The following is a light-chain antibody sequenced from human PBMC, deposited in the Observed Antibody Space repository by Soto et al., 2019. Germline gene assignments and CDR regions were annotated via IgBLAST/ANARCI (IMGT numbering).Light chain of an antibody. Sequence: EIVLTQSPGTLSLSPGERATLSCRASQSVTSYLAWYQQKPGQAPRLLIYDASNRATGIPARFSGSGSGTDFTLTISSLQSEDFALYYCQQYNDWPLTFGQGTKVDIK. CDR3: QQYNDWPLT. CDR2: DAS. CDR1: QSVTSY. J-gene: IGKJ1*01. V-gene: IGKV3-11*01.